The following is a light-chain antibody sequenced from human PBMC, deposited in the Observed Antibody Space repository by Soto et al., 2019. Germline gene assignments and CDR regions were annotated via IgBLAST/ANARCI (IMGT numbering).Light chain of an antibody. CDR3: QQRGKWPST. V-gene: IGKV3-11*01. CDR2: DAY. CDR1: QSVDRY. J-gene: IGKJ3*01. Sequence: EIVLPQSTDTVSFSPGETATVSCRASQSVDRYVAWYQQKLGQAPRLLIYDAYTRATGVGDRFTGSGSATDFSLTITSLEPEDFAVYYCQQRGKWPSTFGPGTKVDIK.